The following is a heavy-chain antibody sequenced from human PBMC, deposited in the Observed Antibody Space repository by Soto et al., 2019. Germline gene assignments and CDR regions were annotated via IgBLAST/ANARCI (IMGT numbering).Heavy chain of an antibody. CDR1: GDSVSSHSAA. J-gene: IGHJ3*02. Sequence: SQTLSLTCVISGDSVSSHSAAWNWSRQSPSRGLEWLGRTYYRSKWYNDYAVSVKSRITINPDTSKNQFSLQLNSVTPEDTAAYYCARAGGYYGSGSYSPFDIWGQGTMVTVSS. CDR3: ARAGGYYGSGSYSPFDI. D-gene: IGHD3-10*01. CDR2: TYYRSKWYN. V-gene: IGHV6-1*01.